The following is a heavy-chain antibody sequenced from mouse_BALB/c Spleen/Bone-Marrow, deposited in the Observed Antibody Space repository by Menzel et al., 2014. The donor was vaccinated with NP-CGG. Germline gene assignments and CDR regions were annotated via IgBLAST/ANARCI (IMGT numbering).Heavy chain of an antibody. J-gene: IGHJ2*01. CDR1: GFTFSSYT. Sequence: EVHLVESGGGLVQPGGSLKLSCAASGFTFSSYTMSWIRQTPEKRLEWVAYISEGGGRAYYPDTVKGRFTISRDNAKNTLYLQMSSLKSEDTAMYYCAIQLDSAGYVLDYWGQGTTLTVSS. CDR2: ISEGGGRA. CDR3: AIQLDSAGYVLDY. D-gene: IGHD3-2*01. V-gene: IGHV5-12-2*01.